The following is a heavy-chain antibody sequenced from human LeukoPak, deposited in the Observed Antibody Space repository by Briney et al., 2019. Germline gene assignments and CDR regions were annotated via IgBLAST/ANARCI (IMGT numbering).Heavy chain of an antibody. Sequence: GGSLRLSCAASGFTFSGFGMNWVRQAPGKGLEWVSSVSRSSSDTYYADSVKGRFTISRDNAKNSLYLQMSNLRAEDTAVYFCARGGGLDVWGQGATVTVSS. CDR3: ARGGGLDV. J-gene: IGHJ6*02. CDR1: GFTFSGFG. V-gene: IGHV3-21*04. CDR2: VSRSSSDT. D-gene: IGHD3-16*01.